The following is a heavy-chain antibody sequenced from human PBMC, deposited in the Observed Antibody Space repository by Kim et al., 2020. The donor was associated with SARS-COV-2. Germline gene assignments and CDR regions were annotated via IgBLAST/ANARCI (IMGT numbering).Heavy chain of an antibody. CDR3: ARDPPTGVEMATILAFDI. CDR2: ISSSSYI. CDR1: GFTFSSYS. J-gene: IGHJ3*02. D-gene: IGHD5-12*01. V-gene: IGHV3-21*01. Sequence: GGSLRLSCAASGFTFSSYSMNWVRQAPGKGLEWVSSISSSSYIYYADSVKGRFTISRDNAKNSLYLQMNSLRAEDTAVYYCARDPPTGVEMATILAFDIWGQGTMVTVSS.